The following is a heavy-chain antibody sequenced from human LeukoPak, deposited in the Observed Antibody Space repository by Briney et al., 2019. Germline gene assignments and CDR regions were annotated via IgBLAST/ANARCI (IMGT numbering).Heavy chain of an antibody. J-gene: IGHJ6*03. CDR3: AKGVQLRLYYYYMDV. CDR1: GFTFSSYA. D-gene: IGHD5-18*01. CDR2: ISGSGGST. V-gene: IGHV3-23*01. Sequence: GGSLRLSCAASGFTFSSYAMSWVRQAPGKGLEWVSAISGSGGSTYYADSVKGRFTISRDNSKNTLYLQMNSLRAEDTAVYYCAKGVQLRLYYYYMDVWGKGTTVTVSS.